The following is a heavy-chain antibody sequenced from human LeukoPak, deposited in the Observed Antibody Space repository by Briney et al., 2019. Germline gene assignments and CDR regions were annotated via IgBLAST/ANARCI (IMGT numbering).Heavy chain of an antibody. D-gene: IGHD5-18*01. CDR3: ASQRTGVDTAMVNDWFDP. Sequence: ASVKVSCKASGYTFTSYYMHWVRQAPGQGLEWMGIINPSGGSTSYAQKFQGRVTMTRDTSTCTVYMELSSLRSEDTAVYYCASQRTGVDTAMVNDWFDPWGQGALVTVSS. J-gene: IGHJ5*02. CDR1: GYTFTSYY. V-gene: IGHV1-46*01. CDR2: INPSGGST.